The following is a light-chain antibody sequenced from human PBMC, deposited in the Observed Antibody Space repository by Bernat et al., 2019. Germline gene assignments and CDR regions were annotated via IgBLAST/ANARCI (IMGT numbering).Light chain of an antibody. J-gene: IGLJ3*02. V-gene: IGLV2-11*01. CDR3: CSHTGSFTWV. CDR2: DVD. Sequence: QTVLTQPRSVSGSPGQSVTISCTGTTSGVGTYEYVSWYQQHPGKAPQLMIYDVDKRPSGVPDRFSGSKSGNTASLTISGLQAEDEADYYCCSHTGSFTWVLGGGTKLTVL. CDR1: TSGVGTYEY.